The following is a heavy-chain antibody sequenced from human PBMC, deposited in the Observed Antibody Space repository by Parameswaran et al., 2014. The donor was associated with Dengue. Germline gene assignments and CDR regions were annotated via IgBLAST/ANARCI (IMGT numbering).Heavy chain of an antibody. J-gene: IGHJ4*02. Sequence: WVRQAPGQGLEWMGGIIPILGIANYAQKFQGRVTITADKPTSTAYMELSSLRSEDTAVYYCARESGYYDSSGYSAHHFDYWGQGTLVTVSS. V-gene: IGHV1-69*10. CDR2: IIPILGIA. D-gene: IGHD3-22*01. CDR3: ARESGYYDSSGYSAHHFDY.